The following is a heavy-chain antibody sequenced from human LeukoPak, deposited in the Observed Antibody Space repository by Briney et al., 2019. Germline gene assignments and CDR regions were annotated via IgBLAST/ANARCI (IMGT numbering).Heavy chain of an antibody. J-gene: IGHJ4*02. CDR3: ARDRGYYGGNFVSPDY. Sequence: PGGSLRLSCAASGFTFSSYGMHWVRQAPGKGLEWVAVIWYDGSSKYYVDSVKGRFTISRDNSKNTLYLQMNSLRAEDTAVYYCARDRGYYGGNFVSPDYWGQGTLVTVSS. V-gene: IGHV3-33*08. D-gene: IGHD4-23*01. CDR2: IWYDGSSK. CDR1: GFTFSSYG.